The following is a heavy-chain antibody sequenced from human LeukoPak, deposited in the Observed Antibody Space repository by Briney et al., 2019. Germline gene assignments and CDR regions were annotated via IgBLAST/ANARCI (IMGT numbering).Heavy chain of an antibody. CDR1: GFTFSSYT. CDR2: ITISSSYI. J-gene: IGHJ4*02. D-gene: IGHD3-22*01. V-gene: IGHV3-21*01. CDR3: ARHVVAVGFDY. Sequence: GGSLRLSCAASGFTFSSYTMNWVRQAPGKGLEWVSSITISSSYIYYADSVKGRFINSRDNAKNSLCLQMNSLRAEDTAVYYCARHVVAVGFDYWGQGTLVTVSS.